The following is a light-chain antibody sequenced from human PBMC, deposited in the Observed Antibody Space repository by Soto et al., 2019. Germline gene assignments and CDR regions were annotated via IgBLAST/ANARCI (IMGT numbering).Light chain of an antibody. CDR1: QSVSRSD. J-gene: IGKJ1*01. CDR2: GAS. V-gene: IGKV3-20*01. Sequence: DIVLTQSPGNLSLSPGERAPLSCRARQSVSRSDLAWYQQTTGQAPRLLIYGASSRATGIPDRFSGSGSGTDFTITISRLEPEDFAGYYCQQYGSSQGTFGQGTKVEIK. CDR3: QQYGSSQGT.